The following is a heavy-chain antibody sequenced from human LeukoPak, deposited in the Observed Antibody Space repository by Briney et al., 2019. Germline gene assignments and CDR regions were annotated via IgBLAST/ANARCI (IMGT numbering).Heavy chain of an antibody. J-gene: IGHJ1*01. D-gene: IGHD6-13*01. CDR2: ISYDGSNK. Sequence: PGGSLRLSCAASGFSFNTYAMHWVRQAPGKGLEWVAVISYDGSNKYYADSVKGRFTISRDNSKNTLYLQMNSLRAEDTAVYYCARDAHSLAAAGTQYFQHWGQGTLVTVSS. CDR3: ARDAHSLAAAGTQYFQH. V-gene: IGHV3-30-3*01. CDR1: GFSFNTYA.